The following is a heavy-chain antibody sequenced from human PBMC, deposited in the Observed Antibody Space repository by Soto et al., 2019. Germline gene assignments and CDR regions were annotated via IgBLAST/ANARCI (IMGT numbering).Heavy chain of an antibody. CDR1: GGSISSGGYY. Sequence: SSETLSLTCTVSGGSISSGGYYWSWIRQHPGKGLEWIGYIYYSGSTYYNPSLKSRVTISVDTSKNQFSLKLSSVTAADTAVYYCASVGGWLHSYVSRRYWYFDLWGRGTLVTVSS. CDR3: ASVGGWLHSYVSRRYWYFDL. J-gene: IGHJ2*01. CDR2: IYYSGST. D-gene: IGHD5-12*01. V-gene: IGHV4-31*03.